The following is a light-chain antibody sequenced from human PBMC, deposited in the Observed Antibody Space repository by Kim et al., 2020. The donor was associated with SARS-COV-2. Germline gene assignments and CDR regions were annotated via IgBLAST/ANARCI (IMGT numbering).Light chain of an antibody. CDR1: QSVSSSY. J-gene: IGKJ1*01. V-gene: IGKV3-20*01. CDR2: GAS. Sequence: SPGERSTLSCRASQSVSSSYLAWYQQKPGHAPRLLIDGASSRATGIPDMFSGSGSGTDFTLTISRLEPEDFAVYYCQQYGSSPRTFGQGTKVDIK. CDR3: QQYGSSPRT.